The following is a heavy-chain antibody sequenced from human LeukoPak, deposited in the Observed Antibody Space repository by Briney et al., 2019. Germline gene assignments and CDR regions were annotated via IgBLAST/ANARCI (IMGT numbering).Heavy chain of an antibody. V-gene: IGHV3-9*03. Sequence: GGSLRLSCAASGFTFDDCAMHWVRQAPGKGLEWVSGISWNSGSIGYADSVKGRFTISRDNAKNSLYLQMNSLRAEDMALYYCAKAGANSPWSWFDPWGQGTLVTVSS. CDR3: AKAGANSPWSWFDP. CDR1: GFTFDDCA. CDR2: ISWNSGSI. J-gene: IGHJ5*02. D-gene: IGHD4/OR15-4a*01.